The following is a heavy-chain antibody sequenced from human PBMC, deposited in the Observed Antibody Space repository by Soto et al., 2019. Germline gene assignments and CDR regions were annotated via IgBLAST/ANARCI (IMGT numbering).Heavy chain of an antibody. CDR3: AKGLELITMVRGVIRSYGMDV. D-gene: IGHD3-10*01. V-gene: IGHV3-30*04. Sequence: GGSLRLSCAASGFTFSNYAMHWVRQPPGKGLEWVAVISYDGSNKYYADSVKGRFTISRDNSKNTLYLQLNSLRAEDTAVYYCAKGLELITMVRGVIRSYGMDVWGQGTTVTVSS. J-gene: IGHJ6*02. CDR1: GFTFSNYA. CDR2: ISYDGSNK.